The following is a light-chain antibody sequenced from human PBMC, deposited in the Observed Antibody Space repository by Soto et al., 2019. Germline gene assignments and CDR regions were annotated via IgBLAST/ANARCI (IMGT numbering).Light chain of an antibody. CDR1: SYDFGSYNY. CDR2: RIN. J-gene: IGLJ1*01. CDR3: TSCTMDNLYV. V-gene: IGLV2-14*01. Sequence: VSQPASVSGSLGQSITISCTGTSYDFGSYNYVSWYQHYPGKVPKLLIYRINNLPAGVSNRFSGSKSGTTASLTISGLQAEDEADYFCTSCTMDNLYVFGTGTKLTVL.